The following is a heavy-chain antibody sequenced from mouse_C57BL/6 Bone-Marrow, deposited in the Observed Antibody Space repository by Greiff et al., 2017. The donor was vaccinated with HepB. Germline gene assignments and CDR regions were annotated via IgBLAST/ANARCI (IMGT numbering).Heavy chain of an antibody. J-gene: IGHJ2*01. CDR1: GYTFTTYP. CDR2: FHPYNDDT. Sequence: VQLMESGAELVKPGASVKMSCKASGYTFTTYPIEWMKQNHGKSLEWIGNFHPYNDDTKYNEKFKGKATLTVEKSSSTVYLELSRLTSDDSAVYYCARKSSGYDYFDYWGQGTTLTVSS. V-gene: IGHV1-47*01. CDR3: ARKSSGYDYFDY. D-gene: IGHD3-2*02.